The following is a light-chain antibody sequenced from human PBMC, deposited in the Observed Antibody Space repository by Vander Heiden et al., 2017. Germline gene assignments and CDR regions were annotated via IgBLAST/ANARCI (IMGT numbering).Light chain of an antibody. V-gene: IGKV4-1*01. Sequence: DILMTQSPYSLAASLGDRVTITCKSSQSVLYSSNNKNYLAWYQQKPGQPPKLLIYSASTRESGVPDRFSGSGSGTDFTLTISSLQAEDVAVYYCQQYYSTPYTFGQGTKLEIK. CDR3: QQYYSTPYT. CDR2: SAS. CDR1: QSVLYSSNNKNY. J-gene: IGKJ2*01.